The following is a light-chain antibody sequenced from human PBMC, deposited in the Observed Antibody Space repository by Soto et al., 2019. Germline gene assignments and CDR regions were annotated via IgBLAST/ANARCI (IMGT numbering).Light chain of an antibody. J-gene: IGLJ2*01. V-gene: IGLV2-14*01. CDR3: SSYTSGSTDVV. CDR2: DVS. Sequence: QSALTQPASVSGSPGQSVTISCTGTSSDVAAYNYVSWYQQHPGKAPKLMIYDVSNRPSGVSNRFSGSKSGNTASLTISGLQAEDEADYYCSSYTSGSTDVVFGGGTKVNVL. CDR1: SSDVAAYNY.